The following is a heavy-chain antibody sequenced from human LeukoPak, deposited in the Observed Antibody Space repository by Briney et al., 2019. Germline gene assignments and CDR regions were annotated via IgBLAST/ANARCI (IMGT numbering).Heavy chain of an antibody. Sequence: GGSLRLSCAASGFTFSSYAMSWVRQAPGKGLEWVSAICGSGGSTYYADSVKGRFTVSRDNSKNTLYLQMNSQSAEDTAVNHCARRTGGTYYFDYWGQGTLVTLSS. CDR1: GFTFSSYA. V-gene: IGHV3-23*01. J-gene: IGHJ4*02. CDR3: ARRTGGTYYFDY. CDR2: ICGSGGST. D-gene: IGHD1-1*01.